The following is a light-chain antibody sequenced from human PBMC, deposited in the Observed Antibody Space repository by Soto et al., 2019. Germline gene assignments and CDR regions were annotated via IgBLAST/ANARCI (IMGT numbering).Light chain of an antibody. V-gene: IGKV3-15*01. Sequence: EIVMTQSPATLSVSPGEGATLSCRASQSVGSNLAWFQQKPGQAPRLLMYGASTRATGIPARFSGSGSGTEFTLTISSLQPEDFAVYYCQQCNNWPPWYTFGQGTKLEIK. J-gene: IGKJ2*01. CDR1: QSVGSN. CDR3: QQCNNWPPWYT. CDR2: GAS.